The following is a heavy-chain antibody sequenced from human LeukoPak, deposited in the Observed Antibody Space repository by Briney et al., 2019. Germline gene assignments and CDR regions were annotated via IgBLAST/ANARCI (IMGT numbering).Heavy chain of an antibody. V-gene: IGHV1-8*01. CDR1: GYTFTSYD. Sequence: ASVKVSCRASGYTFTSYDINWVRQATGQGLEWMGWMNPNSANTGYAQKFQGRVTMTRNTSISTAYKELSSLRSEDTAVYYCARLASSSWPLYYYYGMDVWGQGTTVTVSS. CDR2: MNPNSANT. D-gene: IGHD6-13*01. CDR3: ARLASSSWPLYYYYGMDV. J-gene: IGHJ6*02.